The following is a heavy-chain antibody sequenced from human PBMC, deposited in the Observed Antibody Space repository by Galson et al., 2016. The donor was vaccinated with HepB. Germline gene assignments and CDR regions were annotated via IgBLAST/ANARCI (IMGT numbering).Heavy chain of an antibody. Sequence: SLRLSCATSGFAFNTYAMNWVRQAPGKGLEWVAGVSGHAGSTYYADSVKGRFAISRDNSKNTLFLQMNGLRAVDTAVYYCAKANIIMVTLGIYLDTWGPGTLVTVSS. D-gene: IGHD2/OR15-2a*01. CDR3: AKANIIMVTLGIYLDT. J-gene: IGHJ5*02. V-gene: IGHV3-23*01. CDR1: GFAFNTYA. CDR2: VSGHAGST.